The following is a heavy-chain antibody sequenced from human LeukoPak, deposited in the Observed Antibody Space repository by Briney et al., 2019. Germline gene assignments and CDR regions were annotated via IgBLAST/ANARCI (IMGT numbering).Heavy chain of an antibody. CDR2: MNPNSGNT. D-gene: IGHD3-3*01. CDR1: GYIFTSYD. CDR3: ARGPYYDFWSGYLRSYDAFDI. V-gene: IGHV1-8*03. J-gene: IGHJ3*02. Sequence: ASVKVSCKASGYIFTSYDINWVRQATGQGLEWTGWMNPNSGNTGYAQKFQGRVTITRNTSISTAYMELSSLRSEDTAVYYCARGPYYDFWSGYLRSYDAFDIWGQGTMVTVSS.